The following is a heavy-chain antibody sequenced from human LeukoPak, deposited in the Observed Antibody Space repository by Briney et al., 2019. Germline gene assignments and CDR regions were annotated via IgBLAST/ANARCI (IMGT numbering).Heavy chain of an antibody. D-gene: IGHD3-22*01. Sequence: PGGSLRLSCAASGFTFTTYWMAWVRQFPGKGLEWVSAISGSGGSTYYADSVKGRFTISRDNSKNTLYLQMNSLRAEDTAVYYCAKSEGYYYDSSGRETGDYWGQGTLVTVSS. CDR3: AKSEGYYYDSSGRETGDY. V-gene: IGHV3-23*01. CDR1: GFTFTTYW. J-gene: IGHJ4*02. CDR2: ISGSGGST.